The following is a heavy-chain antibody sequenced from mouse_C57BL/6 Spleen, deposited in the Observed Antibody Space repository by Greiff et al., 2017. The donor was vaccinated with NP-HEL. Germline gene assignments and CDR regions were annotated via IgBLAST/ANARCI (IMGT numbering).Heavy chain of an antibody. CDR2: ISDGGSYT. CDR3: AREDDYDERAWFAY. CDR1: GFTFSSYA. D-gene: IGHD2-4*01. J-gene: IGHJ3*01. V-gene: IGHV5-4*01. Sequence: EVKLMESGGGLVKPGGSLKLSCAASGFTFSSYAMSWVRQTPEKRLEWVATISDGGSYTYYPDNVKGRFTISRDNAKNNLYLQMSHLKSEDTAMYYCAREDDYDERAWFAYWGQGTLVTVSA.